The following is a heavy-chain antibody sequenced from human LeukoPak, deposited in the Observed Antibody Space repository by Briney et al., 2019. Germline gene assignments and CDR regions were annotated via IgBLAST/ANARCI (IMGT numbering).Heavy chain of an antibody. CDR2: INTSGST. D-gene: IGHD3-10*01. V-gene: IGHV4-61*02. CDR1: GGSIGSGSYY. J-gene: IGHJ4*02. CDR3: ASTLAGYFDY. Sequence: PSETLSLTCTVSGGSIGSGSYYWSWIRQPAGKGPEWIGRINTSGSTNYNPSLNSRVTISMDTSKNQFSLKLSSVTAADTAVYYCASTLAGYFDYWGQGTLVTVSS.